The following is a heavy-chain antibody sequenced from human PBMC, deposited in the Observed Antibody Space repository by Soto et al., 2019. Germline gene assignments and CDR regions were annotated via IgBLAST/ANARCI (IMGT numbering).Heavy chain of an antibody. V-gene: IGHV1-18*01. CDR3: ARIGTPQSSSWYYGMDV. CDR1: GYSFTNND. D-gene: IGHD6-13*01. J-gene: IGHJ6*02. CDR2: MNAYSGNT. Sequence: ASVKVSCKASGYSFTNNDVSWVRQATGQGLEWMGWMNAYSGNTGYAQKLQGRVTMTRDTSTSTAYMELRSLRSDDTAVYYCARIGTPQSSSWYYGMDVWGQGTTVTSP.